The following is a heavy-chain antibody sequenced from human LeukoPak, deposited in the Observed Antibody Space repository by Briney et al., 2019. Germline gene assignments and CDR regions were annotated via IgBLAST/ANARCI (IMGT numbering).Heavy chain of an antibody. CDR3: ARAGDDFWSGYYVNWFDP. Sequence: GGSLRLSCAASGFTFSSYSMNWVRQAPGKGLEWVSSISSSGSYIYYADSVKGRFTISRDNAKNSLYLQMNSLRAEDTAVYYCARAGDDFWSGYYVNWFDPWGQGTLVTVSS. CDR2: ISSSGSYI. D-gene: IGHD3-3*01. V-gene: IGHV3-21*01. CDR1: GFTFSSYS. J-gene: IGHJ5*02.